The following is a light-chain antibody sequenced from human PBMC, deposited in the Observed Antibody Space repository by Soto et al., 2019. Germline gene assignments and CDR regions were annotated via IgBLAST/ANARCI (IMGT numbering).Light chain of an antibody. CDR3: QQYQTFWT. CDR1: QSISSW. V-gene: IGKV1-5*01. CDR2: DAS. J-gene: IGKJ1*01. Sequence: DIQLTQSPSTLSASVGDRGTITCGARQSISSWLACYQQRPGKAPKLLISDASTLESGVPSRFSGSGSGTEFTLTISSLQPDDYATYYCQQYQTFWTFGQGTKVDIK.